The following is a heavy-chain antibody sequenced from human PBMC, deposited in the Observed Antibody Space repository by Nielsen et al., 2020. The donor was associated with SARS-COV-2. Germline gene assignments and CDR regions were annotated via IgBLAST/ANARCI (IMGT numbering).Heavy chain of an antibody. J-gene: IGHJ4*02. Sequence: GESLKISCAASGFTFSTSEMNWVRQAPGKGLEWVSHISTSGRTIYYADSVKGRFTVSRDNAKNSLYLQMNSLRAEDTAVYYCARRTSHFLDYWGQGTLVTVSS. CDR1: GFTFSTSE. V-gene: IGHV3-48*03. D-gene: IGHD2-2*01. CDR3: ARRTSHFLDY. CDR2: ISTSGRTI.